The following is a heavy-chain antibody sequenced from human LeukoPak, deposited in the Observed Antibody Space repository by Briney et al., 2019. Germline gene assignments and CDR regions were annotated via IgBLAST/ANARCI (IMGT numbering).Heavy chain of an antibody. CDR3: ARMLAPATAIHGRLGVHLPY. V-gene: IGHV1-2*02. CDR1: GYTFTDYY. J-gene: IGHJ4*02. D-gene: IGHD2-2*02. CDR2: ITPNSGGT. Sequence: ASVKVSCKASGYTFTDYYMHWVRQAPGQGLELMGWITPNSGGTNYAQKFQGRITMTRDTSINTAYMELTRLRSDDTAVYYCARMLAPATAIHGRLGVHLPYWGQGTLVTVSS.